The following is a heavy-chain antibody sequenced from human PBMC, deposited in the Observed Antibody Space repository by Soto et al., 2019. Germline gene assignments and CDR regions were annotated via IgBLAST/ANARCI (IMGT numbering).Heavy chain of an antibody. V-gene: IGHV4-39*01. CDR1: GGSISSSSNH. J-gene: IGHJ3*02. CDR3: ARYGRYYCSGGSCYGGAFDI. CDR2: IYYSEST. D-gene: IGHD2-15*01. Sequence: SETLSLTCTVSGGSISSSSNHWGWIRQPPGKGLEWIGNIYYSESTYYNPSLKSRATISVDTSKNQFSLKLSSVTAADTAVYYCARYGRYYCSGGSCYGGAFDIWGQGTMVTVS.